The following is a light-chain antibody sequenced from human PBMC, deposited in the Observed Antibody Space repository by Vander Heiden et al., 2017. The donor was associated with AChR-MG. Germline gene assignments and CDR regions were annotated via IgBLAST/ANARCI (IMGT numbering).Light chain of an antibody. J-gene: IGKJ2*01. CDR3: QQYNTFSPST. Sequence: DIQMTQSPFTLSASVGDRVTITCRASQSISGWLAWYQQKPGNAPKVLIYKASSIESGVTSRFTGSGSGTKFTLTISSLQPDDFATYYCQQYNTFSPSTFGQGTKVEIK. CDR2: KAS. CDR1: QSISGW. V-gene: IGKV1-5*03.